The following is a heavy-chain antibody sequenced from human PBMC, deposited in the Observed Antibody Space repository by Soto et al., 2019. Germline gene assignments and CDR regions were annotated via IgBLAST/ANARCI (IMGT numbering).Heavy chain of an antibody. D-gene: IGHD3-22*01. CDR1: GFTFSSYG. CDR3: ARDPYYYDSSGYYLFDY. V-gene: IGHV3-33*01. CDR2: IWYAGSNK. Sequence: PGGSLRLSCAASGFTFSSYGMHWVRQAPGKGLEWVAVIWYAGSNKKYADSVKGRFTISRDNSKNTLYLKMNSLRAEDTAVYYCARDPYYYDSSGYYLFDYWGQGTLVTVSS. J-gene: IGHJ4*02.